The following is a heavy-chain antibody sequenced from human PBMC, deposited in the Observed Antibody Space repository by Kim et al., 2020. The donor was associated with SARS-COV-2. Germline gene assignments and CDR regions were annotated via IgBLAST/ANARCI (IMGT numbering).Heavy chain of an antibody. Sequence: ASVKVSCRPSTYTSSNYDVVWVRQAPAQGLEWMGWISLFSGKTNVAQSLQGRVTLTTDTSTSTVYMEMRSLRSDDTGVYYCARRSSSYYGYFDPWGQGTL. V-gene: IGHV1-18*01. CDR1: TYTSSNYD. D-gene: IGHD1-26*01. CDR3: ARRSSSYYGYFDP. CDR2: ISLFSGKT. J-gene: IGHJ5*02.